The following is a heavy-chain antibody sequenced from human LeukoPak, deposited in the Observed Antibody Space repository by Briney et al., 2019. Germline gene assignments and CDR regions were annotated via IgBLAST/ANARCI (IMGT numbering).Heavy chain of an antibody. CDR1: GYSFTTYW. V-gene: IGHV5-51*01. CDR2: IYPSDSDT. D-gene: IGHD3-3*01. J-gene: IGHJ4*02. CDR3: ARQRFSAGGFDY. Sequence: GESLKISCKGSGYSFTTYWIGWVRQMPGKGLEWMGIIYPSDSDTRYSPSFQGQVTISADKSINTAYLQWSSLKTSDTAMYYCARQRFSAGGFDYWGQGTLVTVSS.